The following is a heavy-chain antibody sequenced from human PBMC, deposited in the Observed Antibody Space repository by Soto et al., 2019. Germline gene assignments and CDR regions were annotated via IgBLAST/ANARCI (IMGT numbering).Heavy chain of an antibody. J-gene: IGHJ4*02. Sequence: SETLSLTCTVSGGSISSYYWSWIRQPPGKGLEWIGYIYYSGSTNYNPSLKSRVTISVDTSKNQFSLKLSSVTAADTAVYYCARAHSQYFDWSLFDYWGQGTLVTVSS. CDR1: GGSISSYY. CDR3: ARAHSQYFDWSLFDY. D-gene: IGHD3-9*01. CDR2: IYYSGST. V-gene: IGHV4-59*01.